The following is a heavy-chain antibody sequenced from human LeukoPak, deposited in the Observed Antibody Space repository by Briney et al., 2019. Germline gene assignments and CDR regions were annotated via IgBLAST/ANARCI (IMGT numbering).Heavy chain of an antibody. J-gene: IGHJ6*03. CDR1: GFTLSSYY. V-gene: IGHV3-53*01. Sequence: GGSLRLSCAASGFTLSSYYMSWGRQAPGKGLGGGSVIYSCCSTNYSDSVRGLFTISRHNANNTLYLQMNSLRVEDTAVYYCARGPIVVGTYYYMDVWGKGTTVTVSS. D-gene: IGHD2-2*01. CDR3: ARGPIVVGTYYYMDV. CDR2: IYSCCST.